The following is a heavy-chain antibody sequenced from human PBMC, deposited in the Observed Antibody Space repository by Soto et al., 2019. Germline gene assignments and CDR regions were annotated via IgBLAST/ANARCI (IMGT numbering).Heavy chain of an antibody. J-gene: IGHJ2*01. V-gene: IGHV3-23*03. CDR3: ARATGGYGDYDWYFDL. Sequence: EVQLLESGGGLVQPGGSLRLSCAASGFTFSSYAMSWVRQAPGKGLEWVSVIYSGGSTYYADSVKGRFTISRDNSKNTLYLQMNSLRAEDTAVYYCARATGGYGDYDWYFDLWGRGTLVTVSS. D-gene: IGHD4-17*01. CDR2: IYSGGST. CDR1: GFTFSSYA.